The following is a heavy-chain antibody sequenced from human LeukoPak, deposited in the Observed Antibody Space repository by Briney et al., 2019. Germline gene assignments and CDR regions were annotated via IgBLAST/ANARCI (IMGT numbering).Heavy chain of an antibody. V-gene: IGHV3-48*04. CDR2: ISSSSRTI. Sequence: PGGSLRLSCAASGFTFNKYGMSWVRQAPGKGLEWISYISSSSRTIYYADSVKGRFTISRDNAKNSLYLQMNSLRAEDTAVYYCARDPNDYYYDSSGLNDYWGQGTLVTVSS. CDR3: ARDPNDYYYDSSGLNDY. D-gene: IGHD3-22*01. J-gene: IGHJ4*02. CDR1: GFTFNKYG.